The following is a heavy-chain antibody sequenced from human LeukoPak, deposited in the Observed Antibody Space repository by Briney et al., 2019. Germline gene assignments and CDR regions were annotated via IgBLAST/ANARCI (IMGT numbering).Heavy chain of an antibody. CDR1: GFTFSFYA. CDR3: ASHSVLWFGELSGGGAFDI. CDR2: ISGGGGST. V-gene: IGHV3-23*01. Sequence: PGGSLRLSCAASGFTFSFYAMTWVRQAPGKGLEWVSAISGGGGSTYYADSVKGRFTISRDNSKNTLYLQMNSLRAEDTAVYYCASHSVLWFGELSGGGAFDIWGQGTMVTVSS. J-gene: IGHJ3*02. D-gene: IGHD3-10*01.